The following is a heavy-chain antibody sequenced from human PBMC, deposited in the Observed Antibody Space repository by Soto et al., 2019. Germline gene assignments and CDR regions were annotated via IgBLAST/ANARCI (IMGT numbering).Heavy chain of an antibody. Sequence: GGSLRLSCAASGFTFSSYAMSWVRQAPGKGLEWVSAISGSGGSTYYADSVKGRFTISRDNSKNTLYLQMNSLRAEDTAVYYCAKEYGMDSSGWYSIFGYYGMDVWGQGTTVTVSS. CDR2: ISGSGGST. CDR3: AKEYGMDSSGWYSIFGYYGMDV. CDR1: GFTFSSYA. D-gene: IGHD6-19*01. V-gene: IGHV3-23*01. J-gene: IGHJ6*02.